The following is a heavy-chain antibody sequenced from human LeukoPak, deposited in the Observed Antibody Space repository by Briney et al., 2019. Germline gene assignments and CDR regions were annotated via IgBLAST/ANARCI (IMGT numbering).Heavy chain of an antibody. J-gene: IGHJ6*03. V-gene: IGHV3-30*04. CDR3: ARDVGAVTIYYYYYMDV. D-gene: IGHD4-17*01. Sequence: GGSLRLSCAASGFTFSSYAMHWVRQAPGKGLEWVAVISYDGSNKYYADSVKGRFTISRDNSKNTLYLQMNSLRAEDTAVYYCARDVGAVTIYYYYYMDVWGKGTTVTVSS. CDR1: GFTFSSYA. CDR2: ISYDGSNK.